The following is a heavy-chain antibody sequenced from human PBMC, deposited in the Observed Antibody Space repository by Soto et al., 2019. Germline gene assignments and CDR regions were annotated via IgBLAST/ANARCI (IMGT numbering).Heavy chain of an antibody. Sequence: QVQLVESGGGVVQPGRSLRLSCAASGFTFSSYAMHWVRQAPGKGLEWVAVISYDGSNKYYADSGKGRFTISRDNSKNTLYLQMNSLGAEDTAVYYCARVDGDYWGQGTLVTVSS. CDR2: ISYDGSNK. V-gene: IGHV3-30-3*01. J-gene: IGHJ4*02. D-gene: IGHD3-9*01. CDR3: ARVDGDY. CDR1: GFTFSSYA.